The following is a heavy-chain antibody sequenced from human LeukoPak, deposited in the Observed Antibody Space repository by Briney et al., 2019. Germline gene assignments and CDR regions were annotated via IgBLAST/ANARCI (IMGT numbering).Heavy chain of an antibody. V-gene: IGHV1-46*01. J-gene: IGHJ4*02. Sequence: GASVKVSCKASGYTFTIYFIHWVRPAPGQGVWRMGIINPSSGITNYAQKFQGRVSVTRDMSTSTVYIELSSLRSEDTAVYYCARGAIVVVTNFDYWGQGTLVTVSS. CDR3: ARGAIVVVTNFDY. CDR1: GYTFTIYF. CDR2: INPSSGIT. D-gene: IGHD2-21*01.